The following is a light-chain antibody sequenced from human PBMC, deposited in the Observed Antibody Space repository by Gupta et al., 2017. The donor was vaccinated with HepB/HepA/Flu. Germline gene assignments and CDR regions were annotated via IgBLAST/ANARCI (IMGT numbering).Light chain of an antibody. CDR1: QSVSSN. CDR3: QHHNNWPPDT. CDR2: GAS. V-gene: IGKV3-15*01. J-gene: IGKJ2*01. Sequence: EIPMTHSPATLSVSPGERATRSCRASQSVSSNLAWYQRKPGQAPRLRTYGASARATGIPARFSGSGSGTKFSLTISSRQSEDSAVYYCQHHNNWPPDTFGQGTNLEIK.